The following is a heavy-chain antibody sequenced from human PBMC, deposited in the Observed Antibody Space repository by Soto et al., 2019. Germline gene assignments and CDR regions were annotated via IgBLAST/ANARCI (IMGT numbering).Heavy chain of an antibody. Sequence: QVQLVQSGAEVKKPGASVKVSCKASGYTFTSYDINWVRQATGQGLEWMGWMNPNSGNTGYAQKFQARVTMTKNTSMSTAYMKLSSLRSGETAVYYLARWPDGYYYYGMDVWGKETTVTITS. CDR3: ARWPDGYYYYGMDV. CDR1: GYTFTSYD. V-gene: IGHV1-8*01. CDR2: MNPNSGNT. J-gene: IGHJ6*04.